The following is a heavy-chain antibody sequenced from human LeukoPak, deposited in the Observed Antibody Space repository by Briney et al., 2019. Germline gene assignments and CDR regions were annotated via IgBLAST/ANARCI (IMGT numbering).Heavy chain of an antibody. CDR3: ARRNYHDGSTFYPRLDY. D-gene: IGHD5-24*01. V-gene: IGHV4-34*12. CDR1: GGSFSDHY. CDR2: IIDSGST. J-gene: IGHJ4*02. Sequence: SGTLSLTCGVYGGSFSDHYWTWIRQPPGKGLEWIGEIIDSGSTNYTPSLKSRVTISADTSKNQFSLKLTSVTASDTAVYYCARRNYHDGSTFYPRLDYWGQGTLVTV.